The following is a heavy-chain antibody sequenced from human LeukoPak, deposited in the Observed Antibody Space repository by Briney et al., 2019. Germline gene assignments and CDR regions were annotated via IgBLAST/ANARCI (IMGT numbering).Heavy chain of an antibody. CDR2: IFTSGST. Sequence: SETLSLTCSVSGGSISRYYWNWIRQPAGKGLEWIGRIFTSGSTNYNASLKSRVTMSVDTSKNQFSLKLRSMTAADTAVYYCARAPVTVKDSFDIWGQGTMVTVSS. J-gene: IGHJ3*02. CDR3: ARAPVTVKDSFDI. CDR1: GGSISRYY. D-gene: IGHD4-11*01. V-gene: IGHV4-4*07.